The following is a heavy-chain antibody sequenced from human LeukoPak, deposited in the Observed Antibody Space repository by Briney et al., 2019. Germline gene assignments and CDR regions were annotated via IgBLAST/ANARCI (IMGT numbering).Heavy chain of an antibody. J-gene: IGHJ4*02. V-gene: IGHV3-23*01. CDR1: GFTFSSYA. CDR2: ISVSGGAT. D-gene: IGHD2-15*01. CDR3: AKGKGLPPYFDY. Sequence: GGSLRLSCAASGFTFSSYAMSWVRQAPGKGLEWVSAISVSGGATYHADSVKGRFTISRDNSKNTLSLQMNSLKGEDTAVYYCAKGKGLPPYFDYWGQGALVTVSS.